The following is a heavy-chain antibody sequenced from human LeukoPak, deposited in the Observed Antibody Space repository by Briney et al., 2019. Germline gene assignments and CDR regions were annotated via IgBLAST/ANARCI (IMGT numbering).Heavy chain of an antibody. D-gene: IGHD3-16*01. CDR2: IKSKTDGGTT. Sequence: PGGSLRLSCAASGFTFSNAWMSWVRQAPGKGLEWVGRIKSKTDGGTTDYAAPVKGRFTISRDDSKNTLYLQMNSLKTEDTAVYYCTTETYYDYVWGSYPFDYWGQGTLVTVSS. CDR1: GFTFSNAW. J-gene: IGHJ4*02. V-gene: IGHV3-15*01. CDR3: TTETYYDYVWGSYPFDY.